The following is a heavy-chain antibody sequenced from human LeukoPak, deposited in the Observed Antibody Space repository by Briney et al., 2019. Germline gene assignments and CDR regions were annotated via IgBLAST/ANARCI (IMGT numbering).Heavy chain of an antibody. V-gene: IGHV2-70*11. CDR2: IDWDDAK. J-gene: IGHJ5*02. D-gene: IGHD2-2*01. CDR1: GFSLSTNGMC. CDR3: GLICSYAKPPPPS. Sequence: SGPALVKPIQTLTLTCAFSGFSLSTNGMCVNWIRQPPGKALEWLARIDWDDAKYYNTSLKTGLFISKDPSKNQVVLTLTDMDPFETATYYCGLICSYAKPPPPSWGQGTLVTVSS.